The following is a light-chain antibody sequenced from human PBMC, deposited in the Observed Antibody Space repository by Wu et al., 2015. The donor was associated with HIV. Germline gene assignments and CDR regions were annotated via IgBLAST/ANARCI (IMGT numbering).Light chain of an antibody. CDR1: HYISNY. J-gene: IGKJ5*01. Sequence: DIQMTQSPSSLSASIGDRVTITCQASHYISNYLNWYQHKPGKAPKLLIYDASNLATGVPPRFSGSGSGTDFTFTINSLQNEDIATYYCQQHDDLSPITFGQGTRLEIK. CDR3: QQHDDLSPIT. CDR2: DAS. V-gene: IGKV1-33*01.